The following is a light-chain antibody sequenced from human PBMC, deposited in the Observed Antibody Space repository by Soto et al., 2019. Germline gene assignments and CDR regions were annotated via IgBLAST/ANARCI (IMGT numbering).Light chain of an antibody. V-gene: IGKV3-15*01. CDR2: GAS. Sequence: EILMTQSPDTLSVSPGERATLSWLASRTVSNRLAWYQHKPGQDPRLLISGASTGATGIPPRFRGSGYGKEFNLNVDTLQSEDIAIYYCQQYYHWPVTFGEGTKVDIK. CDR3: QQYYHWPVT. J-gene: IGKJ4*01. CDR1: RTVSNR.